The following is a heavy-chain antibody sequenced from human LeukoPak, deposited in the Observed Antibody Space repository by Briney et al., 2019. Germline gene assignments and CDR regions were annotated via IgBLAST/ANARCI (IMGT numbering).Heavy chain of an antibody. J-gene: IGHJ4*02. CDR3: ARFEGYCSGGSCYYPNFDY. CDR2: INPNSGGT. CDR1: GYTFTGYY. D-gene: IGHD2-15*01. V-gene: IGHV1-2*02. Sequence: GASVKVSCKASGYTFTGYYMHWVRQAPGQGLEWMGWINPNSGGTNYAQKFQGRVTMTRDTSISTAYMELSRLRSDDTAVYYCARFEGYCSGGSCYYPNFDYWGQGTLVTVSS.